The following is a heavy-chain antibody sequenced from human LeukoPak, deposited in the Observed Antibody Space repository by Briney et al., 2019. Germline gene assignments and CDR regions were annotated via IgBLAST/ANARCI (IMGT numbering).Heavy chain of an antibody. CDR3: AKDPSSGWYRWSMDV. J-gene: IGHJ6*02. Sequence: PGGSLRLSCAASGFTFSSYSMNWVRQAPGKGLEWVSYISSSSSTIYYADSVKGRFTISRDNSKNTLYLQMNSLTTEDTALYYCAKDPSSGWYRWSMDVWGQGTTVTVSS. CDR1: GFTFSSYS. D-gene: IGHD6-19*01. V-gene: IGHV3-48*01. CDR2: ISSSSSTI.